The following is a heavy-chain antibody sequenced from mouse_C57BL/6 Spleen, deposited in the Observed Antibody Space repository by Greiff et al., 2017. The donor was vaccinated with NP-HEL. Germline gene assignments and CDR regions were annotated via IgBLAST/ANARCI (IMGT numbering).Heavy chain of an antibody. Sequence: EVKVEESGGGLVKLGGSLKLSCAASGFTFSDYGMHWVRQAPEKGLEWVAYISSGSSTIYYADTVKGRFTISRDNAKNTLFLQMTSLRSEDTAMYYCARNYNYAMDYWGQGTSVTVSS. V-gene: IGHV5-17*01. D-gene: IGHD2-12*01. J-gene: IGHJ4*01. CDR1: GFTFSDYG. CDR3: ARNYNYAMDY. CDR2: ISSGSSTI.